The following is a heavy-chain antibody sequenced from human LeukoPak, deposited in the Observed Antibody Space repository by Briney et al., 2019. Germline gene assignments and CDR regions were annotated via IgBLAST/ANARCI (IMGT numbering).Heavy chain of an antibody. CDR3: ARAMGDDAFDI. J-gene: IGHJ3*02. CDR1: GGTFSSYA. Sequence: ASVKYSCKASGGTFSSYAISWVREAPGQGLEWMGGIIPIFGTANYAQKFQGRVTITADESTSTAYMELSSLRSEDTAVYYCARAMGDDAFDIWGQGTMVTVSS. V-gene: IGHV1-69*13. CDR2: IIPIFGTA.